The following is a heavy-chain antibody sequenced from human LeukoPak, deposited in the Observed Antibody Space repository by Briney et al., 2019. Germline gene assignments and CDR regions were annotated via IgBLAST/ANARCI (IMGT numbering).Heavy chain of an antibody. V-gene: IGHV1-2*06. D-gene: IGHD2-8*01. CDR3: TRSAEHCNNGVCFTDYYMDV. CDR1: GYTFSGSY. CDR2: INPNSGDT. Sequence: ASVKVSCKASGYTFSGSYIHWVRQAPGQGLEWMGRINPNSGDTNYAQNFHGRVTMTRDTSITTAYMELSSLTSDDTAVYFCTRSAEHCNNGVCFTDYYMDVWGKGTTVTVSS. J-gene: IGHJ6*03.